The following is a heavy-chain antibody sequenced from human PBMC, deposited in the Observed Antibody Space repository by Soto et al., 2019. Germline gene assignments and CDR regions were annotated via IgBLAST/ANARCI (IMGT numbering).Heavy chain of an antibody. CDR1: GGSFSGYY. D-gene: IGHD6-19*01. V-gene: IGHV4-34*01. J-gene: IGHJ6*02. CDR2: INHSGST. CDR3: ARSVKYSSGWKSGAVDV. Sequence: SETLSLTCAVYGGSFSGYYWSWIRQPPGKGLEWIGEINHSGSTNYNPSLKSRVTISVDTSKNQFSLKLSSVTAADTAVYYCARSVKYSSGWKSGAVDVWGQGTTVTVSS.